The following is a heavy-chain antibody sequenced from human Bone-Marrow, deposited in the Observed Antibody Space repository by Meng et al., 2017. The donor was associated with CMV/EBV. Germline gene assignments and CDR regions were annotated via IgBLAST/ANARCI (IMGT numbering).Heavy chain of an antibody. Sequence: SGPTLVQPTQTLMLTCTFSGFSLSTSGVGVGWIRQPPGKALEWLALIYWNDDKRYSPSLKSRLTITKDTSKNQVVLTMTNMDPVDTATYYCAHTPYSSSWWYFDYWGQGTLITVSS. D-gene: IGHD6-13*01. V-gene: IGHV2-5*01. CDR3: AHTPYSSSWWYFDY. CDR2: IYWNDDK. J-gene: IGHJ4*02. CDR1: GFSLSTSGVG.